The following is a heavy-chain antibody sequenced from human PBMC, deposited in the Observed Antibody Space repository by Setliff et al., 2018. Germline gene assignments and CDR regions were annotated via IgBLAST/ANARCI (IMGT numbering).Heavy chain of an antibody. V-gene: IGHV4-34*01. J-gene: IGHJ4*02. CDR3: ARGRNIAARLLDS. CDR2: INHRGST. CDR1: GGTFSDYY. D-gene: IGHD6-6*01. Sequence: PSETLSLTCAAYGGTFSDYYWTWIRQPPGKGLEWIGEINHRGSTNYNPSLKSRATIPIDTSKDRFSLKLISMSAAGTAVYFCARGRNIAARLLDSWGQGALVTVSS.